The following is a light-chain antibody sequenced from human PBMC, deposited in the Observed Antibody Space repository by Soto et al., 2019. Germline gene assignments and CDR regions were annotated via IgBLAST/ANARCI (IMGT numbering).Light chain of an antibody. V-gene: IGLV1-51*01. CDR3: ETWDSSLTQVV. J-gene: IGLJ2*01. Sequence: QSVLTQPPSVSAAPVQRVTISCSGGSSNIGRNYVSWYQQFPGTAPKLLIYENSQRPSGIPDRFSGSKSGASATLGITGLQTGDEADYYCETWDSSLTQVVFGGGTKLTVL. CDR1: SSNIGRNY. CDR2: ENS.